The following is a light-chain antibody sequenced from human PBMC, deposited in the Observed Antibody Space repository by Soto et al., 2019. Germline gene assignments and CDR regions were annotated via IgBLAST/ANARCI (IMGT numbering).Light chain of an antibody. J-gene: IGKJ4*01. Sequence: EIVLTQSPGTLSLSPGERATLSCRASQSVSSSYLAWYQQKPGQAPRLLIYGASSRATGIPDRFSGSGSGTDFTLTISRLQPEDFAVYYCPQYRSSPLTFGGGPKVEIK. CDR3: PQYRSSPLT. CDR1: QSVSSSY. V-gene: IGKV3-20*01. CDR2: GAS.